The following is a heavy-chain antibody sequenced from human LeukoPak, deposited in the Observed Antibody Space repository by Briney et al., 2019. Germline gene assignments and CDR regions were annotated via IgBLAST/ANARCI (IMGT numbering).Heavy chain of an antibody. CDR2: IYISGST. J-gene: IGHJ5*02. D-gene: IGHD3-22*01. Sequence: KTSETLSLTCTVSGASIGDYYWNWIRQPAGKGLEWIGRIYISGSTNYNPSLRSRVTMSIDTSKNQFSLKLTSMTAADSAVYYCVRDPTGLLRPTNWFDPWGQGTLVTVSS. V-gene: IGHV4-4*07. CDR1: GASIGDYY. CDR3: VRDPTGLLRPTNWFDP.